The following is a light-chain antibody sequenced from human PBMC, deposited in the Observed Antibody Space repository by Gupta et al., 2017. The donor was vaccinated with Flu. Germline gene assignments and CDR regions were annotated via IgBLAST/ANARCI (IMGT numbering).Light chain of an antibody. V-gene: IGLV2-14*03. CDR1: SLDIGTYDY. CDR2: EVT. Sequence: QSGLPQPASVSASPGHPITLSCTATSLDIGTYDYVSWYQQHPGKAPKLMIYEVTYRPSGVSDRFSGSKFGNSASLTISGLQGEDEAHYYCSSFTTSSTWVFGGGTKLTVL. CDR3: SSFTTSSTWV. J-gene: IGLJ3*02.